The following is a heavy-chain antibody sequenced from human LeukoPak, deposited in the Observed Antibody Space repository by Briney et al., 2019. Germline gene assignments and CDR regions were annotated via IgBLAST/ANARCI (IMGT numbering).Heavy chain of an antibody. CDR3: ARDSCSSTSCLSIDDL. D-gene: IGHD2-2*01. J-gene: IGHJ4*02. V-gene: IGHV1-2*02. Sequence: ASVNVSFMASGYTFSGYYMHWVRQAPGQGLEWMGWINPNSGGTNYAQKFQGRVTMTRDTSISTAYMELSRLSSDDTAVYYCARDSCSSTSCLSIDDLRGQGTLVTVSS. CDR2: INPNSGGT. CDR1: GYTFSGYY.